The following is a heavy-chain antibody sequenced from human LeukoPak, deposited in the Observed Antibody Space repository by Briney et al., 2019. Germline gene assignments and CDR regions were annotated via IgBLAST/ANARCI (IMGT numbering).Heavy chain of an antibody. Sequence: SETLSLTCAVYGGSFSGYYWSWIRQPPGKGLEWIGEINHSGSTNYNPSLKSRVTISVDTSKNQFSLKLSSVTAADTAVYYCARVSPLLVGGRRGYSGYDNGHSTPTRRYYFDYWGQGTLVTVSS. CDR2: INHSGST. CDR3: ARVSPLLVGGRRGYSGYDNGHSTPTRRYYFDY. J-gene: IGHJ4*02. D-gene: IGHD5-12*01. CDR1: GGSFSGYY. V-gene: IGHV4-34*01.